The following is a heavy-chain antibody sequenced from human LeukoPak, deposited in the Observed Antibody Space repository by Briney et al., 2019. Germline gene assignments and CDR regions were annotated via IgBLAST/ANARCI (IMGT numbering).Heavy chain of an antibody. Sequence: SETLSLTCTVSGGSISSSSYYWGWIRQPPGKGLEWIGSTYYSGTTYYNPSLKRRVTISVDTSKNQFSLKLSSVTAADTAVYYCAGQRFYYYESSGQALDYWGQGTLVTVSS. D-gene: IGHD3-22*01. J-gene: IGHJ4*02. CDR1: GGSISSSSYY. CDR3: AGQRFYYYESSGQALDY. V-gene: IGHV4-39*01. CDR2: TYYSGTT.